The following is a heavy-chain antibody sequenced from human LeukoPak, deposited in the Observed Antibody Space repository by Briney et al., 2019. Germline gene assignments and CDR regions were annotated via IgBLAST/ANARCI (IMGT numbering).Heavy chain of an antibody. CDR3: SRASFGVVVNMYYFDY. Sequence: GGSLRLSCAASGFTFGDYAMGWFRQAPGKGLEWLSFIKSKVYGDTIEYPAYVKGRFTISRDDSKSIAYLHMNSLETEDTAIYFCSRASFGVVVNMYYFDYWGLGTLATVSS. CDR1: GFTFGDYA. D-gene: IGHD3-3*01. J-gene: IGHJ4*02. CDR2: IKSKVYGDTI. V-gene: IGHV3-49*03.